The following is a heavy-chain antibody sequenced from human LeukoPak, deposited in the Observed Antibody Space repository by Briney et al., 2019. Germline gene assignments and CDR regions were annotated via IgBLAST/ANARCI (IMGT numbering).Heavy chain of an antibody. V-gene: IGHV1-69*06. J-gene: IGHJ4*02. D-gene: IGHD1-1*01. CDR2: IIPIFGTA. Sequence: SVKVSCKASGGTFSSYAISWVRQAPGQGLEWMGGIIPIFGTANYAQKFQGRVTITADKSTSTAYMELKSLRSDDTAVYYCARVNNFNPFDYWGQGTLVTVSS. CDR1: GGTFSSYA. CDR3: ARVNNFNPFDY.